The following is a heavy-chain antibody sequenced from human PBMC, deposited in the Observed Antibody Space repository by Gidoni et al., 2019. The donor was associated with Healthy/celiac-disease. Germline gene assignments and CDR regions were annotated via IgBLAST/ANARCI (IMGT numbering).Heavy chain of an antibody. CDR3: ARGGAAEREVHYFDY. J-gene: IGHJ4*02. D-gene: IGHD6-13*01. CDR2: IWYDGSNK. V-gene: IGHV3-33*01. CDR1: GFTFSSYG. Sequence: QVQLVESGGGVVQPGRSLRLSCAASGFTFSSYGMHWVRQAPGKGLEWVAVIWYDGSNKYYADSVKGRFTISRDNSKNTLYLQMNSLRAEDTAVYYCARGGAAEREVHYFDYWGQGTLVTVSS.